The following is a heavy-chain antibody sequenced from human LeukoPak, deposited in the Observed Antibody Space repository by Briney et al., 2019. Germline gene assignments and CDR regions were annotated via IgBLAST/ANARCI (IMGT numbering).Heavy chain of an antibody. V-gene: IGHV3-48*04. CDR1: GLTFSKYS. Sequence: GGSLRLSCAASGLTFSKYSMTWVRQAPGKGLEWVSFIDTSSTTMYYTDSVKGRFTISRDNAKNSLYLQMNSLKVEDTAIYYCAKDGGIWSPAYHFDYWGQGALVTVSS. CDR3: AKDGGIWSPAYHFDY. CDR2: IDTSSTTM. J-gene: IGHJ4*02. D-gene: IGHD6-13*01.